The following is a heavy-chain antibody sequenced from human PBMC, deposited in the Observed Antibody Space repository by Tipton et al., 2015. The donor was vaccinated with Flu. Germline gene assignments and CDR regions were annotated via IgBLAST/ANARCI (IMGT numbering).Heavy chain of an antibody. CDR2: VRSKAFGGTA. V-gene: IGHV3-49*02. Sequence: SLRLSCTSSGFTFENYYMSWARQAPGKGLEWVGLVRSKAFGGTAEYAASVKGRFTISRDDSRSIAYLQMNSLKTEDTAVYYCARDTVTWAFDIWGQGTMVTVSS. CDR3: ARDTVTWAFDI. J-gene: IGHJ3*02. D-gene: IGHD4-17*01. CDR1: GFTFENYY.